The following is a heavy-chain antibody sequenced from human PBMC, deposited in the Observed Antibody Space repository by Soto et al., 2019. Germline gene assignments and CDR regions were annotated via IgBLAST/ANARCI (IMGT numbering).Heavy chain of an antibody. CDR2: INPKSGGT. Sequence: GASVKVSCKASGYSFTDYHIHWVRQAPGQGLEWLGRINPKSGGTSTAQKFQGWVTMTRDRSISTVYMELTRLRSDDTAVYYCARGGVNSSSWYLDYYYYGMDVWGQGTTVTVSS. CDR1: GYSFTDYH. J-gene: IGHJ6*02. CDR3: ARGGVNSSSWYLDYYYYGMDV. D-gene: IGHD6-13*01. V-gene: IGHV1-2*04.